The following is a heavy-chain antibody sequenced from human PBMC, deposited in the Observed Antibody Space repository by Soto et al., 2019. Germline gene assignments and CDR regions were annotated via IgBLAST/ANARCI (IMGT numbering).Heavy chain of an antibody. CDR2: IYYSGST. J-gene: IGHJ3*01. V-gene: IGHV4-39*01. CDR3: AICGDGYPIFGAFDL. Sequence: QLQLQESGPGLVKPSETLSLTCTVSGGSISSSSYYWGWIRQTPGKGLEWIGNIYYSGSTYYNPSLKSRVTISVDTSNNQFSLELSSVTAADTAVYYCAICGDGYPIFGAFDLWGQGTVASVSS. D-gene: IGHD3-10*02. CDR1: GGSISSSSYY.